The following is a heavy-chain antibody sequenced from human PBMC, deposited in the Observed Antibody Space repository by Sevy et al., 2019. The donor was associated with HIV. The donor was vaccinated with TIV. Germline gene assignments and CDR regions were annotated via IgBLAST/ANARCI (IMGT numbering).Heavy chain of an antibody. CDR1: GFNIDDYA. V-gene: IGHV3-9*01. CDR2: ISWNSGSM. Sequence: GGSLRLSCAASGFNIDDYAMHWVRQSPGKGLEWASGISWNSGSMGYVDSVKGRFTISRDNAKNSLYLQMNSLRPEDTALYYCAKDKASNYFGSGTYEYYYDSGMDVWGQGTTVTVSS. D-gene: IGHD3-10*01. CDR3: AKDKASNYFGSGTYEYYYDSGMDV. J-gene: IGHJ6*02.